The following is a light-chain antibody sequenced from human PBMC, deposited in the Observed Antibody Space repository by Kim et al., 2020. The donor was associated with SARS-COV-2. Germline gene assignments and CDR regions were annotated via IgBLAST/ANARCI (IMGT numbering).Light chain of an antibody. CDR2: DAS. CDR3: QQYNNWPPWT. J-gene: IGKJ1*01. CDR1: QSVSSS. V-gene: IGKV3-15*01. Sequence: SQGGTAPLSSWDGQSVSSSLAWYQQKPGQAPTLLIYDASTRATGIPARFTGSGSGTEFTLTISRLQSEDFAFYYCQQYNNWPPWTFGQGTKVDIK.